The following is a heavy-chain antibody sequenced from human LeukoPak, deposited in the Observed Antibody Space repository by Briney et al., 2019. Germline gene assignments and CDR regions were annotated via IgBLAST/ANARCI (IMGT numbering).Heavy chain of an antibody. CDR2: IDPGDSDT. D-gene: IGHD4-17*01. V-gene: IGHV5-51*01. CDR3: ARRAYGEEYFDY. CDR1: GYSFTNYW. J-gene: IGHJ4*02. Sequence: GESLKISCKGSGYSFTNYWIGWVRQMLGRGLEWMGIIDPGDSDTRYSPSFQGQVTISADKSITTAYLQWSSLQASDTAMYYCARRAYGEEYFDYWGQGNLVTVSS.